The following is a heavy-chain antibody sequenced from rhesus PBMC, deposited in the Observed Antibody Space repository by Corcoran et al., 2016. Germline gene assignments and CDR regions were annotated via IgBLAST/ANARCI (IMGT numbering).Heavy chain of an antibody. J-gene: IGHJ4*01. CDR1: GGSISSSNW. CDR3: ASVVAAAGPDY. CDR2: IYGSGGST. V-gene: IGHV4-93*01. Sequence: QVQLQESGPAVVKPSETLSLTCAVSGGSISSSNWWSWIRQSPVKGLEWIGGIYGSGGSTEYNPSLQSRVTISKDTSKNQCSLKRSAVNAADTAVYYCASVVAAAGPDYWGQGVLVTVSS. D-gene: IGHD6-25*01.